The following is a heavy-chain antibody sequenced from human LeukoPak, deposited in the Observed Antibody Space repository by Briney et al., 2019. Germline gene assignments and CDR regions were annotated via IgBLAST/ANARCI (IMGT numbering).Heavy chain of an antibody. CDR1: GFTFSSYS. V-gene: IGHV3-48*04. Sequence: GGSLRLSCAASGFTFSSYSMNWVRQAPGKGLEWVSYISSSSSTIYYADSVKGRFTISRDNAKNSLYLQMNSLRAEDTAVYYCAKDWGIAAAGPPDYWGQGTLVTVSS. D-gene: IGHD6-13*01. CDR2: ISSSSSTI. J-gene: IGHJ4*02. CDR3: AKDWGIAAAGPPDY.